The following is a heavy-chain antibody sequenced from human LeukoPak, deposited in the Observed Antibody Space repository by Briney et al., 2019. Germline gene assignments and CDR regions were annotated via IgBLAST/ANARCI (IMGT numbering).Heavy chain of an antibody. D-gene: IGHD3-10*01. CDR1: RFTFRSYG. CDR3: TTEGPHSYGSGLNDAFDI. V-gene: IGHV3-30*02. J-gene: IGHJ3*02. Sequence: PGGSLRLSCAASRFTFRSYGMDWVRQAPGQGLVGVAFIRYDGSSKYYADSGKGRFTSSRDNSKNTLYLQMHSLKTEDIAVCYCTTEGPHSYGSGLNDAFDIWGQETTVTVSS. CDR2: IRYDGSSK.